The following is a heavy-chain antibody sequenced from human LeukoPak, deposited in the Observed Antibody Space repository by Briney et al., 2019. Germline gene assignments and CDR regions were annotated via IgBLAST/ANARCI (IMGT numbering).Heavy chain of an antibody. V-gene: IGHV4-4*02. CDR1: GVSITSSNR. Sequence: SETLSLTCDVSGVSITSSNRWSWVRQPPGKGLEWIGEIYHSGSTNYNPSLKSRVTISVDKSKNQFSLNLNSVTAADTAVYYCAREGDPTGSYYNYWGQGILVTVSS. CDR3: AREGDPTGSYYNY. J-gene: IGHJ4*02. CDR2: IYHSGST. D-gene: IGHD3-10*01.